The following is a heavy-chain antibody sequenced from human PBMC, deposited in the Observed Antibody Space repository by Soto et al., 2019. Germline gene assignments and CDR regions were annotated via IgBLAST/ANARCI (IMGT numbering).Heavy chain of an antibody. CDR2: FDPSVSYT. J-gene: IGHJ6*02. CDR1: GYSFTSYW. CDR3: ARARWFGELPYYYYGMDV. Sequence: PGESLKISCKGSGYSFTSYWISWVRQMPGKGLEWMGRFDPSVSYTNYSPSFQGHVTISADKSISTAYLQWSSLRSEDTAVYYCARARWFGELPYYYYGMDVWGQGTTVTVSS. D-gene: IGHD3-10*01. V-gene: IGHV5-10-1*01.